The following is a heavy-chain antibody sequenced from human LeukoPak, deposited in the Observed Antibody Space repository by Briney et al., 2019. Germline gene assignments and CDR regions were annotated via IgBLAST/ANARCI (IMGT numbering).Heavy chain of an antibody. CDR2: ISAYNGNT. D-gene: IGHD3-10*01. Sequence: ASVKVSCKHSGYSFTSSGISWVRHAPGQGLEWKGWISAYNGNTNNPQKLQGRVTMTTDTSTRTAYMELRCLRSDDTAVYYCARDSVDAFDIWGRGTMVTVSS. CDR1: GYSFTSSG. J-gene: IGHJ3*02. V-gene: IGHV1-18*01. CDR3: ARDSVDAFDI.